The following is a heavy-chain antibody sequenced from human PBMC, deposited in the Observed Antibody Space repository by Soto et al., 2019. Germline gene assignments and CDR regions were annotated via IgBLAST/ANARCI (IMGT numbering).Heavy chain of an antibody. CDR3: ARDFDDIVVVVAAF. J-gene: IGHJ4*02. CDR2: ISAYNGNT. V-gene: IGHV1-18*01. CDR1: GYTFTSYG. Sequence: ASVKVSCKASGYTFTSYGISWVRQAPGQGLEWMGWISAYNGNTNYAQKLQGRVTMTTDTSTSTAYMELRSLRSDDTAVYYCARDFDDIVVVVAAFWGQGTLVTVSS. D-gene: IGHD2-15*01.